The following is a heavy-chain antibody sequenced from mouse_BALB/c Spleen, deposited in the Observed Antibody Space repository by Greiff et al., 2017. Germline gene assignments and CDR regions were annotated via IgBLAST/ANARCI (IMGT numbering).Heavy chain of an antibody. V-gene: IGHV3-2*02. CDR1: GYSITSDYA. CDR3: ARWDYDAAGY. CDR2: ISYSGST. J-gene: IGHJ2*01. Sequence: EVQLQQSGPGLVKPSQSLSLTCTVTGYSITSDYAWNWIRQFPGNKLEWMGYISYSGSTSYNPSLKSRISITRDTSKNQFFLQLNSVTTEDTATYYCARWDYDAAGYWGQGTTLTVSS. D-gene: IGHD2-4*01.